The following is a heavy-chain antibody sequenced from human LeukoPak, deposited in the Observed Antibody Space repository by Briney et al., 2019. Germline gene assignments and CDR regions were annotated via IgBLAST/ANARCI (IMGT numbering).Heavy chain of an antibody. Sequence: ATVKISCKVSGYTFTDYYMHWVQQAPGKGLEWMGLVDPEDGETIYAEKFQGRVTITADTSTDTAYMEPSSLRSEDTAVYYCATGDGITGPNNWFDPWGQGTLVTVSS. V-gene: IGHV1-69-2*01. CDR3: ATGDGITGPNNWFDP. J-gene: IGHJ5*02. D-gene: IGHD1-20*01. CDR1: GYTFTDYY. CDR2: VDPEDGET.